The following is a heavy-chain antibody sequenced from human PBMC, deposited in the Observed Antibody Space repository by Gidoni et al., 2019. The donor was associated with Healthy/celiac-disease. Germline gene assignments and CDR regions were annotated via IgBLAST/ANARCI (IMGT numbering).Heavy chain of an antibody. CDR3: ARASGGYDFWSGPED. D-gene: IGHD3-3*01. Sequence: EVQLVQSGAEVNKPGESLRTSCKGSGYSFTSYWISWVRQMPGKGLEWLGRIDPSDSYTNYSPSFQGHVTISADKSISTADLQWSSLKASDTAMYYCARASGGYDFWSGPEDWGQGTLVTVSS. CDR1: GYSFTSYW. J-gene: IGHJ4*02. V-gene: IGHV5-10-1*03. CDR2: IDPSDSYT.